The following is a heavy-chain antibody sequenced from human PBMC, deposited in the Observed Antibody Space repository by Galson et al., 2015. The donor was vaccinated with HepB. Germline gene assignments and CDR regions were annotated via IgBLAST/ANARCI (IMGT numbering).Heavy chain of an antibody. V-gene: IGHV3-7*01. CDR2: ITPDGRGK. J-gene: IGHJ6*03. CDR1: GFTFRNYW. D-gene: IGHD2-2*01. CDR3: AKRLWSSTSCHGTYYMDV. Sequence: SLRLSCAASGFTFRNYWMNWVRQAPVKGLEWVASITPDGRGKYYTDSVKGRFTVSKDNAQNSLYVQMNTLRAEDTAVYYCAKRLWSSTSCHGTYYMDVWGIGTTVTV.